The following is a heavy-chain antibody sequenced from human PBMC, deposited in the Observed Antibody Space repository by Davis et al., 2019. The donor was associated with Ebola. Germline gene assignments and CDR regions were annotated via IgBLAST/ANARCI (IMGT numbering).Heavy chain of an antibody. CDR3: VRDLRGWGDFDY. V-gene: IGHV1-46*01. D-gene: IGHD3-10*01. CDR2: INPSGGTT. CDR1: GYTLVSYY. Sequence: AASVKVSCKASGYTLVSYYAHWVRQAPGQGLEWMGIINPSGGTTTYAQKFRGRVTMTRDTSTNTLYMELSSLTSGDTAVYYCVRDLRGWGDFDYWGQGTLVTVSS. J-gene: IGHJ4*02.